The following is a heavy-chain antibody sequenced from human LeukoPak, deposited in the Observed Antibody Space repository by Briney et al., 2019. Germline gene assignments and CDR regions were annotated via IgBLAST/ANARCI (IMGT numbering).Heavy chain of an antibody. CDR1: GGSISSGGYY. Sequence: SETLSLTCTVSGGSISSGGYYWSWIRQHPGKGLEWIGYIYYSGSTYYNPSLKSRVTISVDTSKNQFSLKLSSVTAADTAVYYCAITRVTRVVYWGQGTLVTVSS. J-gene: IGHJ4*02. CDR2: IYYSGST. CDR3: AITRVTRVVY. V-gene: IGHV4-31*03. D-gene: IGHD2-21*01.